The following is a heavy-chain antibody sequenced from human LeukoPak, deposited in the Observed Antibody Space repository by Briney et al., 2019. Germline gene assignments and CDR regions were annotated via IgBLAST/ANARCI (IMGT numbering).Heavy chain of an antibody. CDR3: ARNAGESNNWFDP. Sequence: SETLSLTCTVSGGSIRSYYWSWIRQPPGKGLEWIGNIYYNGNTNYNPSLRSRVTISVDTSKNQFSLKLSSVTAADTAVYYCARNAGESNNWFDPWGQGTLVTVSS. CDR1: GGSIRSYY. D-gene: IGHD7-27*01. V-gene: IGHV4-59*01. J-gene: IGHJ5*02. CDR2: IYYNGNT.